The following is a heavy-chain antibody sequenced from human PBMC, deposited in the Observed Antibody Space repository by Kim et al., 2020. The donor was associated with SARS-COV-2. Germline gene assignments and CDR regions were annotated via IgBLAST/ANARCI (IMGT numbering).Heavy chain of an antibody. CDR3: ARDGPKDTIFGVVKDYGMDV. CDR2: IIPIFGTA. D-gene: IGHD3-3*01. CDR1: GGTFSSYA. V-gene: IGHV1-69*13. Sequence: SVKVSCKASGGTFSSYAISWVRQAPGQGLEWMGGIIPIFGTANYAQKFQGRVTITADESTSTAYMELSSLRSEDTAVYYCARDGPKDTIFGVVKDYGMDVWGQGTTVTVSS. J-gene: IGHJ6*02.